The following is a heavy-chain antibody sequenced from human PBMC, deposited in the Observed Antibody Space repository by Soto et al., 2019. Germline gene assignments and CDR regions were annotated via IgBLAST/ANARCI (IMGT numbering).Heavy chain of an antibody. CDR3: AKPRKGEGRPYFDS. Sequence: EVQLLESGGGLVQPGGSLRPSCAASGFTFSSYAMSWVRQAPGKGLEWVSAISGSGGSTDYADSVKGRFTISRDNTKKTLYLQMNSLRAEDTAVYYCAKPRKGEGRPYFDSWGQGTLVTVSS. CDR1: GFTFSSYA. CDR2: ISGSGGST. J-gene: IGHJ4*02. V-gene: IGHV3-23*01. D-gene: IGHD3-16*01.